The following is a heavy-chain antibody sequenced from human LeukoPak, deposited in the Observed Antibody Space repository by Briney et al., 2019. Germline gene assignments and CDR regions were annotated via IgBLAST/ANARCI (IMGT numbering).Heavy chain of an antibody. J-gene: IGHJ4*02. CDR2: IKSKTDGGTT. CDR3: TTSPIVLMVYAMGAGDY. V-gene: IGHV3-15*01. CDR1: GFTFSNAW. Sequence: PGGSLRLSCAASGFTFSNAWMSWFRQAPGKGLEWVGRIKSKTDGGTTDYAAPVKGRFTISRDDSKNTLYLQMNSLKTEDTAVYYCTTSPIVLMVYAMGAGDYWGQGTLVTVSS. D-gene: IGHD2-8*01.